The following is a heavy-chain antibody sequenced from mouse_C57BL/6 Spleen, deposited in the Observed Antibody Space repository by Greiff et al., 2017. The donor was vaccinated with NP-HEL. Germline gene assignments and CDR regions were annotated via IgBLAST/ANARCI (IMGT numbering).Heavy chain of an antibody. J-gene: IGHJ3*01. CDR2: ISDGGSST. V-gene: IGHV5-4*01. CDR1: GFTFSSYA. D-gene: IGHD6-1*01. Sequence: EVKVVESGGGLVKPGGSLKLSCAASGFTFSSYAMSWVRQTPEKRLEWVATISDGGSSTYYPDNVKGRFTIYRDKAKNNLYLQMSHLKAEDTAMYYCARDEPRGFAYWGQGTLVTVSA. CDR3: ARDEPRGFAY.